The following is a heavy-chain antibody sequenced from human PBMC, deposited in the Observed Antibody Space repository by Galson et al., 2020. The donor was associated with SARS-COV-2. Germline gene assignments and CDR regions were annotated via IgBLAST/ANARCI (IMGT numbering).Heavy chain of an antibody. D-gene: IGHD3-10*01. CDR1: GGSINIYY. J-gene: IGHJ4*02. CDR3: ARLPVVRGVDS. V-gene: IGHV4-59*01. Sequence: ASETLSLTCTVSGGSINIYYWSWVRQSPEKGLEWIGYLYSGGKTNYNPSLESRVTLSVDTSKNQFSLNLSSVTAADTAVYYCARLPVVRGVDSWGQVILVIVSS. CDR2: LYSGGKT.